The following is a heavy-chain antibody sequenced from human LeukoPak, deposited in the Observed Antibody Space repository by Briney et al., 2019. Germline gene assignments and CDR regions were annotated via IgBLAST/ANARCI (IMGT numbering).Heavy chain of an antibody. V-gene: IGHV3-23*01. J-gene: IGHJ4*02. CDR2: ISGSGGST. D-gene: IGHD3-22*01. CDR3: AKDLSTYYDSSGYAFDY. CDR1: GFTFSSYA. Sequence: PGGSLRLSCAASGFTFSSYAMSWVRQAPGKGLEWVSAISGSGGSTYYADSVKGRFTISRDNSKNTLYLQMNSLRAEDTAVYYCAKDLSTYYDSSGYAFDYWGQGTLATVSS.